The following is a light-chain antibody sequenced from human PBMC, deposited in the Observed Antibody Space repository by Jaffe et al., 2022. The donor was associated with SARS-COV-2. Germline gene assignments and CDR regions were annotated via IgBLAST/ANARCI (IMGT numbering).Light chain of an antibody. CDR2: EVS. Sequence: QSALTQPASVSGSPGQSITISCTGTSSDVGGSNYVSWYQQHPGKAPKLMLYEVSNRPSGVPDRFSGSKSGDTASLTISGLQAEDEADYYCTSYTNNSPLFGGGTKLTVL. CDR3: TSYTNNSPL. CDR1: SSDVGGSNY. V-gene: IGLV2-14*01. J-gene: IGLJ2*01.